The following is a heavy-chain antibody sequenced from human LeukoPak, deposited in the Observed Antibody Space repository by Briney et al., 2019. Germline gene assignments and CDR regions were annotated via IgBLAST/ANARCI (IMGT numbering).Heavy chain of an antibody. J-gene: IGHJ4*02. CDR1: GFTFIGYG. Sequence: GGSLRLSCEASGFTFIGYGTHWVRQAPGEGLERVAGISYEGSNQYYTDSVKGRFTISRDNSKNTLYLQMNSLRPEDTAVYYCGRYYYDSSGYYFDYWGQGTLVTVSS. V-gene: IGHV3-30*03. CDR3: GRYYYDSSGYYFDY. D-gene: IGHD3-22*01. CDR2: ISYEGSNQ.